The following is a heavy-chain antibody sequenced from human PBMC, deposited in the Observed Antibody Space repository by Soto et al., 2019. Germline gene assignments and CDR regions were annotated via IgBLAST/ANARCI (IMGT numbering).Heavy chain of an antibody. CDR1: GFTFSSYV. J-gene: IGHJ4*02. CDR3: ARGGGFFDY. D-gene: IGHD3-10*01. CDR2: ISISSSTR. Sequence: EVQLVESGGGLVQPGGSLRLSCAASGFTFSSYVINWVRQAPGKGLEWVSYISISSSTRYYADSVRGRFTISRDNAKNSLYLQMNRLRDEDTAVYYCARGGGFFDYWGQGTLGTVSS. V-gene: IGHV3-48*02.